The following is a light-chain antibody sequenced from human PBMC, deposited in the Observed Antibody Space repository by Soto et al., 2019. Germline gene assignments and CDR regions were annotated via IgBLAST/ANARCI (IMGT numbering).Light chain of an antibody. J-gene: IGLJ1*01. CDR1: SSNIGAGYD. V-gene: IGLV1-40*01. CDR2: ANT. Sequence: QSVLTQPPSVSGAPGQRVTITCTGSSSNIGAGYDVHWYQQLPGTAPKLLIFANTFRPSGVPDRVSGSKSGTSGSLAITGLQAEDEADYYCQSYDSSLSGYVFGTRTKVTVL. CDR3: QSYDSSLSGYV.